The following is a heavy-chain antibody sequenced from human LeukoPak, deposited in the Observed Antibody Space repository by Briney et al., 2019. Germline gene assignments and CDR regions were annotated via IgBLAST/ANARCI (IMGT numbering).Heavy chain of an antibody. CDR2: ISSSSSTI. CDR1: GFTFSSYS. J-gene: IGHJ3*02. CDR3: ARLSEAFDI. Sequence: GGSLRLSCAASGFTFSSYSMNWVRQAPGKGLEWVSYISSSSSTIYYADSVKGRFTISRDNAKNSLYLQMNSLRAEDTAVYYCARLSEAFDIWGQGTMVTVSS. V-gene: IGHV3-48*01.